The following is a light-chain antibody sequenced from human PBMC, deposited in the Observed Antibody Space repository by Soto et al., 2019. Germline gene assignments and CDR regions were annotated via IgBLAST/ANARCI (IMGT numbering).Light chain of an antibody. Sequence: VIWMTQSPSLLSASTGDRVTISCRMSQGISSYLAWYQQKPGKAPKLLIYDASSLESGVPSRFSGSGSGTEFTLTISSLQPDDFATYYCQQYNSYETFGQGTKVDIK. CDR1: QGISSY. CDR2: DAS. CDR3: QQYNSYET. J-gene: IGKJ1*01. V-gene: IGKV1D-8*03.